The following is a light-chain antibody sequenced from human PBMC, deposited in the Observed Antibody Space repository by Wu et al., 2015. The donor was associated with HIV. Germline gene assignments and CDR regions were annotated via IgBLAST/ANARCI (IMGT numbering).Light chain of an antibody. Sequence: EIVLTQSPGTLSLSPGERATLSCRASQSVSSSYLAWYQQKPGQAPRLLIYVASSRATGIPDRFSGSGSGTDFTLTISRLEPEDFAVYYCQQFGDWPLTFGQGTRLEIK. J-gene: IGKJ5*01. CDR3: QQFGDWPLT. V-gene: IGKV3D-20*02. CDR2: VAS. CDR1: QSVSSSY.